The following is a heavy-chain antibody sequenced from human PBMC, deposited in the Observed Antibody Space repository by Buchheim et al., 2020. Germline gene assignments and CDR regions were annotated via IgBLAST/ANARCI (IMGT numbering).Heavy chain of an antibody. D-gene: IGHD6-6*01. CDR2: IYYSGST. J-gene: IGHJ6*02. Sequence: QVQLQESGPGLVKPSQTLSLTCTVSGGSISGGGDYWTWIRQHPGKGLEWIGYIYYSGSTYYNPTLKSRVTISVDTSKNQFSLKLSSVTAADTAVYYCARSRGSSLVLGYYYGMDVWGQGTT. CDR3: ARSRGSSLVLGYYYGMDV. CDR1: GGSISGGGDY. V-gene: IGHV4-31*03.